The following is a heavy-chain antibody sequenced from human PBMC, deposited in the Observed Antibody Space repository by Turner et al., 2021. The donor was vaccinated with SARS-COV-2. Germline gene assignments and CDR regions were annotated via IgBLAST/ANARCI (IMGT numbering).Heavy chain of an antibody. CDR1: GGSFSGYY. V-gene: IGHV4-34*01. D-gene: IGHD3-16*01. J-gene: IGHJ6*02. Sequence: QVQLQQWGAGLLKPPETLSLTCAAYGGSFSGYYWSWIRQSPGKGLGWIGENSHSGSTTYNPSLKSRGNLAVDRSKIQFSRRLSYVTAAETAVYYCARVKYGGVTVRDYYSYYGMDVWGQGTTVTVS. CDR3: ARVKYGGVTVRDYYSYYGMDV. CDR2: NSHSGST.